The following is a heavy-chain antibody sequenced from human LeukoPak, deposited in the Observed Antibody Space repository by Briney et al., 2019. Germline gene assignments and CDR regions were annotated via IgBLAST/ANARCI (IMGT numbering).Heavy chain of an antibody. CDR3: ARTRYSSGGAYYYGLGV. Sequence: SQTLSLTCAISGDSVSSNNAAWNWIRQSPSRGFEWLGRAYYRSKWFSDYAVSVKSRITINPDPSKNQISLQLNSVTPEDTALYYCARTRYSSGGAYYYGLGVWGQGTTVTVSS. CDR2: AYYRSKWFS. V-gene: IGHV6-1*01. CDR1: GDSVSSNNAA. D-gene: IGHD6-25*01. J-gene: IGHJ6*02.